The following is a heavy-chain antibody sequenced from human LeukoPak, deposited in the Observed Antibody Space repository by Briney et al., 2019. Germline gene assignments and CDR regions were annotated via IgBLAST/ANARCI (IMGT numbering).Heavy chain of an antibody. CDR3: SRIKYGGNSDNHFDY. CDR2: IGDSGSGG. CDR1: GFNFNYFA. V-gene: IGHV3-23*01. D-gene: IGHD4-23*01. Sequence: GGSLRLSCSASGFNFNYFAMSWVRQAPGKRLEWVSTIGDSGSGGSYADSVRGRFTISRDNSKNMVYLQMHSLRVDDSAVYYCSRIKYGGNSDNHFDYWGQRTLVTGPS. J-gene: IGHJ4*02.